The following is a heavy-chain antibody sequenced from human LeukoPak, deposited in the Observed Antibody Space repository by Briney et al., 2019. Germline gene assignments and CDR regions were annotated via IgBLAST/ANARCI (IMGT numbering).Heavy chain of an antibody. D-gene: IGHD6-19*01. CDR2: ISYDGSNK. Sequence: GGSLRLSCAASGFTFSSYAMHWVRQAPGKGLEWVAVISYDGSNKYYADSVKGRFTISRDNSKNTLYLQMNSLRAEDTAVYYCARAGYSSGWHTLADYYYGMDVWGQGTTVTVSS. CDR1: GFTFSSYA. J-gene: IGHJ6*02. CDR3: ARAGYSSGWHTLADYYYGMDV. V-gene: IGHV3-30-3*01.